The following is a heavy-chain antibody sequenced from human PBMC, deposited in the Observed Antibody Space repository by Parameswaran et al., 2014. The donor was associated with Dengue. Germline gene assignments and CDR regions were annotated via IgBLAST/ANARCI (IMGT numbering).Heavy chain of an antibody. Sequence: WVRQAPGQGLEWMGWINPNSGGTNYAQKFQGRVTMTRDTSISTAYMELSRLRSDDTAVYYCARDIMITFGGLDAFDIWGQGTMVTVSS. D-gene: IGHD3-16*01. J-gene: IGHJ3*02. V-gene: IGHV1-2*02. CDR3: ARDIMITFGGLDAFDI. CDR2: INPNSGGT.